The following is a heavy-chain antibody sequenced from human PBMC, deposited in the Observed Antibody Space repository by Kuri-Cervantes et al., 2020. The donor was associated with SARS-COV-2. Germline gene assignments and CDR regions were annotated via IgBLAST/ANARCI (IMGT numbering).Heavy chain of an antibody. J-gene: IGHJ4*02. Sequence: LSLTCAASGFTFSSYAMSWVRQAPGKGLEWVSAISGSGGSTYYADSVKGRFTISRDNSKNTLYLQMNSLRAEDTAVYYSAKTYYDFWSGYPGDYWGQGTLVTVSS. V-gene: IGHV3-23*01. D-gene: IGHD3-3*01. CDR3: AKTYYDFWSGYPGDY. CDR2: ISGSGGST. CDR1: GFTFSSYA.